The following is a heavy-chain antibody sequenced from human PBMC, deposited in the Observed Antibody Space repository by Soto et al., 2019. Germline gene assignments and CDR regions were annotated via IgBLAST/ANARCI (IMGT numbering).Heavy chain of an antibody. D-gene: IGHD2-2*02. Sequence: VSSVKVSCKASGYTFTSYAMHWVRQAPGQRLEWMGWINAGNGNTKYSQKFQGRVTITRDTSASTAYMELSSLRSEDTAVYYCARDGARYCSSTSCYTRGWFDPWGQGTLVTAPQ. CDR2: INAGNGNT. CDR3: ARDGARYCSSTSCYTRGWFDP. CDR1: GYTFTSYA. V-gene: IGHV1-3*01. J-gene: IGHJ5*02.